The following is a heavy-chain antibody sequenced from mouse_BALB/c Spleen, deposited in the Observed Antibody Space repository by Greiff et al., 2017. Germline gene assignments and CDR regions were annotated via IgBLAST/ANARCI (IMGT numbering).Heavy chain of an antibody. V-gene: IGHV5-6-5*01. CDR2: ISSGGST. CDR1: GFTFSSYA. J-gene: IGHJ3*01. Sequence: EVKLMESGGGLVKPGGSLKLSCAASGFTFSSYAMSWVRQTPEKRLEWVASISSGGSTYYPDSVKGRFTISRDNARNILYLQMSSLRSEDTAMYYCANGNSFADWGQGTLVTVSA. CDR3: ANGNSFAD. D-gene: IGHD2-1*01.